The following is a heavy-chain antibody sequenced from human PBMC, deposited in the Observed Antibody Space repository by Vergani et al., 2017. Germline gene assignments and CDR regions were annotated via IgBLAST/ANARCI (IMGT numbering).Heavy chain of an antibody. Sequence: QLQLQESGPGLVKPSETLSLICTVSGGSINPSSSFWGWIRQSPGKGLEWIGSINYVGRTYYIPSLQSRATVFVDTSKNQFSLNLTSVTAADTAVYYCARAGCVGSTSCRWSLKYFDLWGRGTLVTVSS. V-gene: IGHV4-39*02. J-gene: IGHJ2*01. D-gene: IGHD2-2*01. CDR3: ARAGCVGSTSCRWSLKYFDL. CDR1: GGSINPSSSF. CDR2: INYVGRT.